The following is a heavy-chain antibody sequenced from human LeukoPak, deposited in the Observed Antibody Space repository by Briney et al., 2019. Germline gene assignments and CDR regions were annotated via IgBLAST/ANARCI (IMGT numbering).Heavy chain of an antibody. D-gene: IGHD1-26*01. Sequence: PSETLSLTCTVSGGSIYSSSYYWGWIRQPPGRGLEWIGSIYYNGNSYDNPSLKSRVTISVDTSKNQFSLKLSSVTAADTAVYYCARLYSSGTYGRGLFDYWGQGTLVTVSS. J-gene: IGHJ4*02. CDR1: GGSIYSSSYY. CDR2: IYYNGNS. V-gene: IGHV4-39*01. CDR3: ARLYSSGTYGRGLFDY.